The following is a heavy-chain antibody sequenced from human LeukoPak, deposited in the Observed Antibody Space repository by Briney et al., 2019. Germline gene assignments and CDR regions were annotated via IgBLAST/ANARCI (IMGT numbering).Heavy chain of an antibody. Sequence: GGSLRLSCAASGFTFSDYYMSWIRQAPGKGLEWVSYISSSGSTIYYADSVKGRFTISRDNAKNSLYLQMSSLRAEDTAVYYCARDLRRHTAMPRDDAFDIWGQGTMVTVSS. CDR2: ISSSGSTI. CDR1: GFTFSDYY. V-gene: IGHV3-11*01. J-gene: IGHJ3*02. D-gene: IGHD5-18*01. CDR3: ARDLRRHTAMPRDDAFDI.